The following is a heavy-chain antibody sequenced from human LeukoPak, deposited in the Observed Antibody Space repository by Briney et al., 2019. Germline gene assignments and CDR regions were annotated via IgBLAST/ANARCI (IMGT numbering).Heavy chain of an antibody. V-gene: IGHV3-23*01. CDR1: GFTFSSYA. J-gene: IGHJ6*03. CDR2: ISPSGDRT. D-gene: IGHD2-2*01. CDR3: ARAPISSADYYYYMAV. Sequence: PGGSLRLSCAASGFTFSSYAMSWVRQAPGKGLEWVSFISPSGDRTSNADSVEGRFTISRDNTRNTLYLQMNSLRPEDTAVYYCARAPISSADYYYYMAVWGKGTTVTVSS.